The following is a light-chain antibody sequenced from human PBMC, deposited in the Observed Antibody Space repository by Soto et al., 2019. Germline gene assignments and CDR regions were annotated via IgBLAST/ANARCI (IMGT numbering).Light chain of an antibody. V-gene: IGKV1-39*01. J-gene: IGKJ1*01. CDR2: SST. CDR3: QQSQSAPT. CDR1: QNIDTF. Sequence: DIQMTQSPSSLSASVGDSVTISCRSSQNIDTFLNWYQQKAGEAPKLLIRSSTTLQDGVPSRFTGSGSGTEFALTIGSLQPEDFASYYCQQSQSAPTFGQGTKV.